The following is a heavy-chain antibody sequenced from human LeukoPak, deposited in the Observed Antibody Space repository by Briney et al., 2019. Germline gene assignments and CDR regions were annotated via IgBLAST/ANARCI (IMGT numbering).Heavy chain of an antibody. D-gene: IGHD3-22*01. CDR2: IKQDGSEK. V-gene: IGHV3-7*01. Sequence: GGALRLSCAASGFTFSSDWMSSVRQAPGKGLEWVANIKQDGSEKYYVDSVKGRFTISRDNAKNSLYLQMNSLRAEDTAVYYCARGDYYDSSGYSPLDYWGQGALVTVSS. CDR3: ARGDYYDSSGYSPLDY. CDR1: GFTFSSDW. J-gene: IGHJ4*02.